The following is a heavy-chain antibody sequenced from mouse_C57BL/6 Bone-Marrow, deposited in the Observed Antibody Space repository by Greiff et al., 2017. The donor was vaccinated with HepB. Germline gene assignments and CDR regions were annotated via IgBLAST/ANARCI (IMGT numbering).Heavy chain of an antibody. V-gene: IGHV10-1*01. CDR3: VRQTYYYGNYEDAMDY. J-gene: IGHJ4*01. CDR1: GFSFNTYA. CDR2: IRSKSNNYAT. D-gene: IGHD2-1*01. Sequence: EVKLVESGGGLVQPKGSLKLSCAASGFSFNTYAMNWVRQAPGKGLEWVARIRSKSNNYATYYADSVKDRFTISRDDSESMLYLQMNNLKTEDTAMYYCVRQTYYYGNYEDAMDYWGQGTSVTVSS.